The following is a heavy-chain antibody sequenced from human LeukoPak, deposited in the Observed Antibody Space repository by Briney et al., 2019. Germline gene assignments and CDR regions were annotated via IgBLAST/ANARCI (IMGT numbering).Heavy chain of an antibody. CDR1: GGSISSSSYY. J-gene: IGHJ4*02. V-gene: IGHV4-39*01. D-gene: IGHD5-18*01. Sequence: PSETLSLTCVVSGGSISSSSYYWGWIRQPPGKGLEWIGTIYYSGTTYYNPSLTGRVTISVDASKNQFSLKLSSVTAADTAVYYCARGYSYGGSYFDYWGQGTLVTVSS. CDR2: IYYSGTT. CDR3: ARGYSYGGSYFDY.